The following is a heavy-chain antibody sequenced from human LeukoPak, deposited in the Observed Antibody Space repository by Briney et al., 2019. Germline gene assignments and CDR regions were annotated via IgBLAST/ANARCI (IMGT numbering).Heavy chain of an antibody. CDR1: GFTFSDYY. CDR3: ARDRVRSVVPAAKDAFDI. D-gene: IGHD2-2*01. Sequence: PGGSLRLSCAASGFTFSDYYMSWIRQAPGKGLEWVSYISSSGSTIYYADSVKGRFTISRDNAKNSLYLQMNSLRAEDTAVYYCARDRVRSVVPAAKDAFDIWGQGTMVTVSS. CDR2: ISSSGSTI. J-gene: IGHJ3*02. V-gene: IGHV3-11*04.